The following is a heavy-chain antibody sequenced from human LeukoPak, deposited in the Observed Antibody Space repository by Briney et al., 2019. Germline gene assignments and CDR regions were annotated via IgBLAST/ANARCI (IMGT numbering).Heavy chain of an antibody. V-gene: IGHV3-30*02. CDR2: IRHDGSNK. Sequence: PGGSLRLSCAASGFTFSSYGMHWVRQAPGKGLEWVAVIRHDGSNKHYADSVKGRFTISRDNFKNTLYLPMNSLRAEDTAGYYCAKELGRYGGRGFDYWGQGSLVTVSA. J-gene: IGHJ4*02. CDR1: GFTFSSYG. CDR3: AKELGRYGGRGFDY. D-gene: IGHD3-16*01.